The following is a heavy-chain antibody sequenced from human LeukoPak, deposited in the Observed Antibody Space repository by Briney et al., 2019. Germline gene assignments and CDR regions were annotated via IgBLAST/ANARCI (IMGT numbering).Heavy chain of an antibody. CDR3: IRDFRSADL. V-gene: IGHV3-74*01. CDR1: GFTFSNYW. Sequence: GGSLRLSCVASGFTFSNYWMHWVRQPPGKGLVWVSRIYVDGRTTNYADSVKGRFTVSRDNAKNTVYLEMNSLSVEDAATYYCIRDFRSADLWGQGTLVTVTS. CDR2: IYVDGRTT. J-gene: IGHJ5*02.